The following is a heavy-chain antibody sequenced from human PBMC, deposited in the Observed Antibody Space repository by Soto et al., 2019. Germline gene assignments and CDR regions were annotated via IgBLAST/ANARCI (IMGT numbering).Heavy chain of an antibody. CDR3: ASSSRYSGYDELNDAFDI. Sequence: LSLTCTVSGGSISSGDYYWSWIRQPPGKGLEWIGYIYYSGSTYYNPSLKSRVTISVDTSKNQFSLKLSSVTAADTAVYYCASSSRYSGYDELNDAFDIWGQGTMVTVSS. J-gene: IGHJ3*02. D-gene: IGHD5-12*01. V-gene: IGHV4-30-4*01. CDR1: GGSISSGDYY. CDR2: IYYSGST.